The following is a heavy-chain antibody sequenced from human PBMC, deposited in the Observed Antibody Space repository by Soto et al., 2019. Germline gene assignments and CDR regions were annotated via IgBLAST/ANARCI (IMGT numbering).Heavy chain of an antibody. CDR2: IFWNDDK. Sequence: QITLKESGPTLVKPTQTVTLTCTFSGFSLGTAGVGVGWIRQPPGKAPEWLAIIFWNDDKRYSPSLKSRLTITKDTSKNQVVLTMTNMDPVDTATYYCASSTTRVGVHNWLDPWGQGTLVTVSS. J-gene: IGHJ5*02. V-gene: IGHV2-5*01. CDR1: GFSLGTAGVG. D-gene: IGHD2-8*01. CDR3: ASSTTRVGVHNWLDP.